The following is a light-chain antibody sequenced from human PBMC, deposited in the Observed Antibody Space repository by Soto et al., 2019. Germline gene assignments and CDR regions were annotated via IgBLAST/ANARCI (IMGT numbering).Light chain of an antibody. CDR3: QQYNNWPYT. V-gene: IGKV3-15*01. CDR2: GAS. CDR1: QSVSRN. Sequence: VMTQSPATLSVSPGERATLSCRASQSVSRNLACYQQKPGQAPRLLIYGASTRATGIPARFSGSGSGTEFTLNISSLQSEDFAVYYCQQYNNWPYTFGQGTELEI. J-gene: IGKJ2*01.